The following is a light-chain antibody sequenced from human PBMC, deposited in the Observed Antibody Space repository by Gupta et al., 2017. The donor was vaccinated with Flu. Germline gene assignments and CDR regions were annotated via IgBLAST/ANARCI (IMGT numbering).Light chain of an antibody. Sequence: SYVLTQPPSVSVAPGQTARITCGGNNIGTKSVHWDQQKPGQGHMLAVKDGSDRPSGIPDRFACYNSGNKDTPNISKVETWDEADDDCQVWPNGTDQSRVVGGGTKMTVL. V-gene: IGLV3-21*02. CDR3: QVWPNGTDQSRV. J-gene: IGLJ3*02. CDR1: NIGTKS. CDR2: DGS.